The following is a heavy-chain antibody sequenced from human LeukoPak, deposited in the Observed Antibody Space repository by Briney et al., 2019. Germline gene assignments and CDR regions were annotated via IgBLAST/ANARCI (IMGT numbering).Heavy chain of an antibody. D-gene: IGHD3-10*01. V-gene: IGHV4-28*01. Sequence: PSETLSLTCAVSGYSITSSSWWGWIRQPPGKGLEWIGYIYHSGTTYYNPSLQSRVTMSVDTSKNQFSLKLSSVTAVDTAVYYCAKKENVYYYFDYWGQGTLVTVSS. J-gene: IGHJ4*02. CDR2: IYHSGTT. CDR1: GYSITSSSW. CDR3: AKKENVYYYFDY.